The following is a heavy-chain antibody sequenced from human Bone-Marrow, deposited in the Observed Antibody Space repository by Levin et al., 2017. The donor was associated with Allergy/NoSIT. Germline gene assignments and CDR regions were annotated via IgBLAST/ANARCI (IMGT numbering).Heavy chain of an antibody. D-gene: IGHD3-10*01. CDR2: IYSGGST. CDR3: ARLHLWFGGPGAFDI. CDR1: GFTVSSNY. V-gene: IGHV3-53*01. Sequence: QSGESLKISCAASGFTVSSNYMSWVRQAPGKGLEWVSVIYSGGSTYYADSVKGRFTISRDNSKNTLYLQMNSLRAEDTAVYYCARLHLWFGGPGAFDIWGQGTMVTVSS. J-gene: IGHJ3*02.